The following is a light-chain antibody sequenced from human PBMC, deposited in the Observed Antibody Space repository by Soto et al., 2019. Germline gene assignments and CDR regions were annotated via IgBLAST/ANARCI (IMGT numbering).Light chain of an antibody. CDR1: QDINSW. CDR3: QQYNVYPLT. J-gene: IGKJ4*01. CDR2: AAS. Sequence: DVQMTQSPSSLSASVGDRVTITCRASQDINSWLAWYQQKPGQAPKSLTYAASSLQTGVPSRFSGSESGTDFTLTISSLQPEDSATYYCQQYNVYPLTFGGGTKVEIK. V-gene: IGKV1D-16*01.